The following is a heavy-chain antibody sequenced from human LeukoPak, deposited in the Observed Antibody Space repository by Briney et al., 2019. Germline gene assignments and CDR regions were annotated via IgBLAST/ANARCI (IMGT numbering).Heavy chain of an antibody. CDR2: IRYDGSNK. D-gene: IGHD2-21*02. CDR1: GFTFSSYG. CDR3: AKGWVVVTALHFDY. V-gene: IGHV3-30*02. J-gene: IGHJ4*02. Sequence: GGSLRLSCAASGFTFSSYGMHWVRQAPGKGLEWVAFIRYDGSNKCYADSVKGRFTISRDNSKNTLYLQMNSLRAEDTAVYYCAKGWVVVTALHFDYWGQGTLVTVSS.